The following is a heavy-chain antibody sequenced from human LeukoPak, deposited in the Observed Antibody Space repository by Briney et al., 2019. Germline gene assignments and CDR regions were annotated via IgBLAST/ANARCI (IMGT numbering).Heavy chain of an antibody. J-gene: IGHJ5*02. CDR2: ISGDGRTT. CDR3: TRRVDTTRWYDP. CDR1: GFTFSTYW. V-gene: IGHV3-74*01. D-gene: IGHD2-15*01. Sequence: GGSLRLSCAASGFTFSTYWMHWVRHAPGEGLVWVSRISGDGRTTNYADSVKGRFTISRDNAKNTLYLQMNSLRAEDTAVYYCTRRVDTTRWYDPWGQGTLVTVSS.